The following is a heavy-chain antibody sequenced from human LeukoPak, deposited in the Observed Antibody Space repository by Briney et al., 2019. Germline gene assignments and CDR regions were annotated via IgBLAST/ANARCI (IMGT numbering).Heavy chain of an antibody. CDR3: ANSPIVITFGGVIVPTGAFDI. D-gene: IGHD3-16*02. CDR1: GFTFSSYA. Sequence: GGSLRLSCPASGFTFSSYAMSWVRQAPGKGLEWVSAISGSGGSTYYADSVKGRFTISRDNSKNTLYLQMNSLRAEDTAVYYCANSPIVITFGGVIVPTGAFDIWGQGTMVTVSS. V-gene: IGHV3-23*01. CDR2: ISGSGGST. J-gene: IGHJ3*02.